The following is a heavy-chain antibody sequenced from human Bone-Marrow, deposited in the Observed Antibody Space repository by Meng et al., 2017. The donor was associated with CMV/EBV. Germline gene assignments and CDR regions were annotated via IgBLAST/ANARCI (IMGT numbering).Heavy chain of an antibody. J-gene: IGHJ4*02. Sequence: GGSLRLCCTALGFPFGDYAMSWVRQASGKVLVWVGFIRSKAYGGTTEYAASVKGRFTISRDDSKSIAYLQMNSLKTEDTAVYYCTREPLSRFGVVNYYFDYWGQGTLVTGSS. D-gene: IGHD3-3*01. CDR1: GFPFGDYA. V-gene: IGHV3-49*04. CDR2: IRSKAYGGTT. CDR3: TREPLSRFGVVNYYFDY.